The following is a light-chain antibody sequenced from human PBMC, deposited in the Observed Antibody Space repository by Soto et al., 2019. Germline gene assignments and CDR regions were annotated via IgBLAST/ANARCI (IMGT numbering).Light chain of an antibody. CDR3: QQRSNWPRT. Sequence: NVLTQSPGTLSLSPGERATLSCRASQSVSSYLAWYQQKPGQAPRLLIYDASNTATGLPARFSGSGSGTDFTLTISSLEPEDFAVYYCQQRSNWPRTFGQGTKVDIK. CDR1: QSVSSY. CDR2: DAS. V-gene: IGKV3-11*01. J-gene: IGKJ1*01.